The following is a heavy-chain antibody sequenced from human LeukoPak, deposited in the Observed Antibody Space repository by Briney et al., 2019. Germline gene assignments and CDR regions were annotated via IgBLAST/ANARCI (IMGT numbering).Heavy chain of an antibody. CDR1: GGSISSYY. CDR2: IYYSGST. D-gene: IGHD3-10*02. V-gene: IGHV4-59*01. Sequence: SETLSLTCTVSGGSISSYYWSWIRQPPGKGLEWIGHIYYSGSTNYNPSLKSRVTIAVDTYKNQFSLKLSSVSGPDTAVYYCARYVRGGLFDYWGQGTLVTVSS. CDR3: ARYVRGGLFDY. J-gene: IGHJ4*02.